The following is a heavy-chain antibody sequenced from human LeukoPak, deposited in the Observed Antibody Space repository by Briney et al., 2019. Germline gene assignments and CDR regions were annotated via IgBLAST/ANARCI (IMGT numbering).Heavy chain of an antibody. CDR1: GGSISSGSYY. CDR2: IYYSGST. D-gene: IGHD5-24*01. J-gene: IGHJ4*02. V-gene: IGHV4-61*01. CDR3: ARVEMATYYFDY. Sequence: PSQTLSLTCTVSGGSISSGSYYWSWIRQPPGKGLEWIGYIYYSGSTNYNPSLKSRVTISVDTSKNQFSLKLSSVTAADTAVYYCARVEMATYYFDYWGQGTLVTVSS.